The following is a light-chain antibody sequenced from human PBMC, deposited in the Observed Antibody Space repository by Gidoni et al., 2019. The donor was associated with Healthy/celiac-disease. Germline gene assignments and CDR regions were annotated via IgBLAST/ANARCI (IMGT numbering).Light chain of an antibody. CDR1: QSVSSSY. V-gene: IGKV3-20*01. Sequence: DIVLTQSPGTLSLSPGERATLSCRASQSVSSSYLAWYQQKPGQAHRLLIYGASSRATGIPDRCSGSGSGTDFTLTISRLEPEDFAVYYCQQSGSSFGPGTKVDIK. J-gene: IGKJ3*01. CDR3: QQSGSS. CDR2: GAS.